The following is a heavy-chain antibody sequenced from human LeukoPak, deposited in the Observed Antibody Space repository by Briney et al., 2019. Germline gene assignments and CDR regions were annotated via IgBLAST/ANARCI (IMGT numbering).Heavy chain of an antibody. D-gene: IGHD3-16*01. J-gene: IGHJ6*03. V-gene: IGHV1-2*02. Sequence: ASVKVSCKASGYTFVGYHMHWVRQAPGQGLEWMGWINPNSGDTNYAQKFQSRVTMTRDTSISTAYMELSRLRSDDTAVYYCARGLKPSMDVWGKGTTVTVS. CDR1: GYTFVGYH. CDR3: ARGLKPSMDV. CDR2: INPNSGDT.